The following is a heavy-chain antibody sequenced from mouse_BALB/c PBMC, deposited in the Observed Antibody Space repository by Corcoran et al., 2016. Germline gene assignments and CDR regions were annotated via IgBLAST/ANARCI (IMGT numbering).Heavy chain of an antibody. V-gene: IGHV1S136*01. CDR2: INPYNDGT. D-gene: IGHD2-4*01. Sequence: EVQLQQSGPELVKPGASVKMSCKASGYTFTNYVMHWVKQKPGQGLEWIGYINPYNDGTKYNEKFKGKATLTSDKSSSTAYMELSRLTSEDSAVYYCARTSTMITRYFDVWGAGTTVTVSS. CDR1: GYTFTNYV. CDR3: ARTSTMITRYFDV. J-gene: IGHJ1*01.